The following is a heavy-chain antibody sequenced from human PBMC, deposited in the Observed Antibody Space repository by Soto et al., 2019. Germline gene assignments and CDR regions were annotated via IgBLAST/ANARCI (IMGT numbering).Heavy chain of an antibody. Sequence: QVQLVQSGAEVKKPGASVKVSCKASGYTFTSYNIHWVRQAPGQGLEWVGMINPRGFFTTYAQKFQGRVTITADESSITAYMELSSLRSEDTAVYYCAGTVEIPYYHGMDVWGQGTTVTVSS. V-gene: IGHV1-46*01. CDR1: GYTFTSYN. D-gene: IGHD4-4*01. J-gene: IGHJ6*02. CDR3: AGTVEIPYYHGMDV. CDR2: INPRGFFT.